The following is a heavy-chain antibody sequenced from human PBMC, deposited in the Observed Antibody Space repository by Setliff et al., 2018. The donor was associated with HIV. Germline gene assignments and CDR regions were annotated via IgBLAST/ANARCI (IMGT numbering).Heavy chain of an antibody. CDR1: GYTFGYNY. J-gene: IGHJ4*02. CDR2: IAPNSGDT. CDR3: SRDVGVPGRGNALDY. V-gene: IGHV1-2*06. D-gene: IGHD1-26*01. Sequence: ASVKVSCKTSGYTFGYNYIHWVRQAPGQGLEWMGRIAPNSGDTKYAQKFEGRVTVTRDTSINTVYMEVSSLSSDDTAVYYCSRDVGVPGRGNALDYWGQGTQFTVSS.